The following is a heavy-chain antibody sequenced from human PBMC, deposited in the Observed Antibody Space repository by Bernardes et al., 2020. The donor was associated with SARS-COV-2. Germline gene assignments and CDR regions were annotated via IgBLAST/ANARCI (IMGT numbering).Heavy chain of an antibody. D-gene: IGHD3-16*01. Sequence: ASVKVSCKASGYSFSSYGIIWVRQAPGQGLEWMGWFSAYNGNIEYAQKFQGRVTMTTDTSANTGYMDLRSLRSDDTAVYYCARESTPGLRAIGYWGQGTLVTVSS. CDR3: ARESTPGLRAIGY. J-gene: IGHJ4*02. CDR1: GYSFSSYG. CDR2: FSAYNGNI. V-gene: IGHV1-18*01.